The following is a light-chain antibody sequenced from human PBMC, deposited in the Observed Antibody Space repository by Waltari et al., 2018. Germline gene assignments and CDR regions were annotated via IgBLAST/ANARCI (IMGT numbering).Light chain of an antibody. Sequence: SSELTQDPAVSVALGQTVRITCQGDSLRSYYASWYQQKPGQAPVLVIYGKNTRPSGFPDRFSGSSSGNTASLTITGAQAEDEADYYCNSRDSSGNHVFGTGTKVTVL. CDR1: SLRSYY. CDR2: GKN. J-gene: IGLJ1*01. V-gene: IGLV3-19*01. CDR3: NSRDSSGNHV.